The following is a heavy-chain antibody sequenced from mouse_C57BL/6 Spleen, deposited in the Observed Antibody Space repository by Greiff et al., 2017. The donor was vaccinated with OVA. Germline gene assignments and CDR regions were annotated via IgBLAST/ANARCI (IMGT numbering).Heavy chain of an antibody. CDR2: ILPGSGST. Sequence: VQLQQSGAELMKPGASVKLSCKATGYTFTGYWIEWVKQRPGHGLAWIGEILPGSGSTNYNEKLKGKATFTAATSSNTASMQLSSLTTEDSAIYYCARWFSSNSWYFAVWGTGTTVTVSS. CDR3: ARWFSSNSWYFAV. V-gene: IGHV1-9*01. J-gene: IGHJ1*03. CDR1: GYTFTGYW. D-gene: IGHD2-5*01.